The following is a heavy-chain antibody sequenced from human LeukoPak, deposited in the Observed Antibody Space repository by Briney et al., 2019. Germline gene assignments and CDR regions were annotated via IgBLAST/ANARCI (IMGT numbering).Heavy chain of an antibody. J-gene: IGHJ4*02. CDR1: GYTFTDDY. D-gene: IGHD6-13*01. CDR3: APTPEAYTSNWNV. V-gene: IGHV1-2*02. CDR2: INPLTGFT. Sequence: GGSVKVSCKASGYTFTDDYMHWVRQAPGQGLEWMGWINPLTGFTNYAQKFQGRVTMTRDTSISTAYMEVRRLRFDDTAVYYCAPTPEAYTSNWNVWGQGTLVTVSS.